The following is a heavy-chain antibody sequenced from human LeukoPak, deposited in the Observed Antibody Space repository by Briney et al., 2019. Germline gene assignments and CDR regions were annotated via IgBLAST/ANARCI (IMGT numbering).Heavy chain of an antibody. CDR1: GFTFSSYV. V-gene: IGHV3-23*01. CDR3: ATRIAATGRYYSDF. D-gene: IGHD6-13*01. CDR2: ISGSGGTT. J-gene: IGHJ4*02. Sequence: GGSLRLSCAASGFTFSSYVMSWVRQAPGKGLEWVSTISGSGGTTYYADSVKGRFTISRDNSKNTLYLHMNSLRAEDTAVYHCATRIAATGRYYSDFWGQGTLVTVSS.